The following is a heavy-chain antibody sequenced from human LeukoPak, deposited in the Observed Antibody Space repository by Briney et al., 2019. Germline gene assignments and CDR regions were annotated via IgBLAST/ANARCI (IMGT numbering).Heavy chain of an antibody. D-gene: IGHD1-1*01. CDR2: IYYSGST. J-gene: IGHJ4*02. Sequence: PSETLFLTCTVSGGSISSYFWSWFRQPPGKGLEWIGYIYYSGSTNYNPSLKSRVTISVDTSKNQFSLRLSSVTAADTAVYYCARVSDNTADYWGQGTLVTVSS. CDR1: GGSISSYF. CDR3: ARVSDNTADY. V-gene: IGHV4-59*01.